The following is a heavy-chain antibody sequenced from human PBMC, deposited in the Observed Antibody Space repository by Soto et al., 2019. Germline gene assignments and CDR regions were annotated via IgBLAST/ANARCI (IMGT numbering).Heavy chain of an antibody. CDR3: ATTTVGVFDI. Sequence: PGGSLRLSCAASGFTFSSYGMHWVRQAPGKGLEWVAVIWYDGSNKYYADSVKGRFTISRDNSKNTLYLQMNSLRAEDTAGYYWATTTVGVFDIWGQGTMVTVS. V-gene: IGHV3-33*01. D-gene: IGHD4-17*01. J-gene: IGHJ3*02. CDR1: GFTFSSYG. CDR2: IWYDGSNK.